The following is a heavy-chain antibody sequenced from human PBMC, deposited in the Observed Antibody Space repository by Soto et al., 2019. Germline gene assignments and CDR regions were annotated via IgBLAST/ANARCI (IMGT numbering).Heavy chain of an antibody. CDR1: GFTFVDYF. CDR3: ARAPTFDFWSGYYFDY. CDR2: ISWNSGSM. J-gene: IGHJ4*02. V-gene: IGHV3-9*01. Sequence: PGGSLRLSWGASGFTFVDYFRHWVRQAPGKSLEWVSGISWNSGSMGYADSVKGRFAISRDNAKNSLYLQMNSLKAEDTALYYCARAPTFDFWSGYYFDYWGQGTLVTVSS. D-gene: IGHD3-3*01.